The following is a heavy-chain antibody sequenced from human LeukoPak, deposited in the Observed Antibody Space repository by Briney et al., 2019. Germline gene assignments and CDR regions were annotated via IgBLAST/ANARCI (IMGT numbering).Heavy chain of an antibody. CDR2: INTDGRTT. Sequence: GGSLRLSCAASGFTFNNHWMHWVRQAPGKGLVWISRINTDGRTTDYADSVKGRFTISRDNAKNTLYLQMNSLRAEDTAVYYCGRDVNWNQIDYWGQGALLTVSS. V-gene: IGHV3-74*01. J-gene: IGHJ4*02. D-gene: IGHD1-20*01. CDR3: GRDVNWNQIDY. CDR1: GFTFNNHW.